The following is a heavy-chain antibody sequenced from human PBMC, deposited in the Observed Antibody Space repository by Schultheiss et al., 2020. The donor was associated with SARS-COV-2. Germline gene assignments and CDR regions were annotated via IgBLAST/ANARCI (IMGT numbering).Heavy chain of an antibody. CDR1: GGSISSSSYY. Sequence: SQTLSLTCTVSGGSISSSSYYWGWIRQPPGKGLEWIGSVYHSGSTYYAPSLKSRVTLSVEASKNQFSLKLSSVTAADTAVYYCARNIAAAALDYWGQGTLVTVSS. CDR2: VYHSGST. CDR3: ARNIAAAALDY. J-gene: IGHJ4*02. D-gene: IGHD6-13*01. V-gene: IGHV4-39*07.